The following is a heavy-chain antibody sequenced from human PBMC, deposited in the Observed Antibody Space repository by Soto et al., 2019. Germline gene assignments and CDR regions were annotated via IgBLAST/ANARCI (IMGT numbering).Heavy chain of an antibody. Sequence: GESLKISCKGSGYSFTSYWITWVRQLPGKGLEWMGKIDPSDSYTKYSPSFQGHVTISADKSISTAYLQWSSLKASDTAMYYCATMGIAVAGGNYYHYGMDVWGQGTTVTVSS. J-gene: IGHJ6*02. CDR1: GYSFTSYW. CDR2: IDPSDSYT. CDR3: ATMGIAVAGGNYYHYGMDV. D-gene: IGHD6-19*01. V-gene: IGHV5-10-1*01.